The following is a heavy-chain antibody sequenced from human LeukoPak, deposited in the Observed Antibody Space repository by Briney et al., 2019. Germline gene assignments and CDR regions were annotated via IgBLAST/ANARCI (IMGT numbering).Heavy chain of an antibody. CDR1: GDSITTYY. D-gene: IGHD1/OR15-1a*01. CDR3: ASWNNADYYYYMDV. CDR2: IYTSGST. Sequence: PSETLSLTCTVSGDSITTYYWSWIRQAAGKGLEWIGRIYTSGSTDYNPSLKSRVTMSLDMSKNQFSLRLRSVTAADTAVYYCASWNNADYYYYMDVWGKGTTVTVSS. V-gene: IGHV4-4*07. J-gene: IGHJ6*03.